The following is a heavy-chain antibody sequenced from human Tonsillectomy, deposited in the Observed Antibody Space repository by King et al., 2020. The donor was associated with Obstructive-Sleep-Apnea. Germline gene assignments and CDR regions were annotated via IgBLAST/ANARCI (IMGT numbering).Heavy chain of an antibody. CDR3: ARGYVRQQLVLNY. V-gene: IGHV1-8*01. D-gene: IGHD6-13*01. Sequence: QLVQSGAEVKKPGASVKVSCKASGYTFTNYDINWVRQATGQGLEWMGWMNPNSGNRGYAQKFQGRVTMTRNTSINTAYMELSSLRSEDTAVYYCARGYVRQQLVLNYWRQGTLVTVSS. J-gene: IGHJ4*02. CDR2: MNPNSGNR. CDR1: GYTFTNYD.